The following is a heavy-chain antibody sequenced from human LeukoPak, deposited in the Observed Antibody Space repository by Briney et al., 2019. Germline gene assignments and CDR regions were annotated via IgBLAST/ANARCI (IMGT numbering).Heavy chain of an antibody. J-gene: IGHJ4*02. CDR2: IKQDGSEK. Sequence: GGSLRLSCASSGFTFSSFWMSWVRQAPGTGLEWVANIKQDGSEKYYVDSVKGRFTISRDNAKNSLYLQMNSLRAEDTAVCYCARAWDSGTVAVAGYFDYWGQGTLVTVSS. CDR3: ARAWDSGTVAVAGYFDY. D-gene: IGHD6-19*01. CDR1: GFTFSSFW. V-gene: IGHV3-7*01.